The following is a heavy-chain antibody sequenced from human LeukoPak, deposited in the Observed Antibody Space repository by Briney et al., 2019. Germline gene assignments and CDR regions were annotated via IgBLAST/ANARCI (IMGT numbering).Heavy chain of an antibody. Sequence: GGSLRLSCAASGFTFSSYWMYWVRQAPGKGLVWVSRINGDGSSTTYADSVKGRFTISRDNARNSLYLQMNSLRAEDTAVYYCARDPPFIIGTTFFDYWGQGTLVTVSS. CDR3: ARDPPFIIGTTFFDY. D-gene: IGHD1-20*01. V-gene: IGHV3-74*01. CDR1: GFTFSSYW. CDR2: INGDGSST. J-gene: IGHJ4*02.